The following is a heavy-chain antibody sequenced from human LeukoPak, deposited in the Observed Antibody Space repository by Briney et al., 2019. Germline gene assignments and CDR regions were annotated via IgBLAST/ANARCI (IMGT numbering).Heavy chain of an antibody. CDR3: ARGAAARPMNWFDP. D-gene: IGHD6-6*01. V-gene: IGHV3-48*01. CDR2: ISSSSSTI. Sequence: XSCAXSGFTFSSYSMNWVRQAPGKGLEWVSYISSSSSTIYYADSVKGGFTISRDNPNNSPYLQMNSLRAEDTAVYYCARGAAARPMNWFDPWGQGTLVTVSS. CDR1: GFTFSSYS. J-gene: IGHJ5*02.